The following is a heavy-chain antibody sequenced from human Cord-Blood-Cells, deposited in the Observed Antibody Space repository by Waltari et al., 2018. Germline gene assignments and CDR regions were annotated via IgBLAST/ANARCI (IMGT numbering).Heavy chain of an antibody. D-gene: IGHD1-26*01. CDR1: GGSISSSNW. V-gene: IGHV4-4*02. CDR3: ARTNSGSYSGDAFDI. CDR2: IYHSGST. Sequence: QVQLQESGPGLVKPSGTLSLTCAVSGGSISSSNWWSWVRQPPGKGLEWIGEIYHSGSTNYDPSLKSRVTISVDKSKNQFSLKLSSVTAADTAVYYCARTNSGSYSGDAFDIWGQGTMVTVSS. J-gene: IGHJ3*02.